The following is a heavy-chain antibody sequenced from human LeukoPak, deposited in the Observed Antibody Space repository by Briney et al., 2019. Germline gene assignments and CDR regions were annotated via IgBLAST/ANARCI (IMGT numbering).Heavy chain of an antibody. Sequence: ASVKVSCKASGYTCTSYGISWVRQAPGQGLEWMGWISAYNGNTNYAQKLQGRVTMTTDTSTSTAYMELRSLRSDDTAVYYCARDSRSGYDSFLDYWGQGTLVTVSS. CDR2: ISAYNGNT. CDR3: ARDSRSGYDSFLDY. CDR1: GYTCTSYG. D-gene: IGHD5-12*01. V-gene: IGHV1-18*01. J-gene: IGHJ4*02.